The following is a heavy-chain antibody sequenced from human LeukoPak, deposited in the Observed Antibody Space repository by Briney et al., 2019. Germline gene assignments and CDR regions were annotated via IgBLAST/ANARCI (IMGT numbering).Heavy chain of an antibody. J-gene: IGHJ4*02. CDR3: AKDALKTSGIGPWGLRWFPFDY. D-gene: IGHD1-26*01. CDR1: GFTFSSYG. CDR2: IRYDGSSK. V-gene: IGHV3-30*02. Sequence: LAGGSLRLSCAASGFTFSSYGMHWVRQAPGKGLEWVSVIRYDGSSKYYADSVKGRFTISRDNSKNTLYLQMNSLRAEDTAVYYCAKDALKTSGIGPWGLRWFPFDYWGQGTLVTVSS.